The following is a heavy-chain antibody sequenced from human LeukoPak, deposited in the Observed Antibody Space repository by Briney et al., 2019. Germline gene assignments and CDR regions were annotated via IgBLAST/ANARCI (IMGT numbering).Heavy chain of an antibody. V-gene: IGHV3-53*05. D-gene: IGHD6-13*01. CDR1: GFTVSSNY. Sequence: GGSLRLSCAASGFTVSSNYMSWVRQAPGKGLEWVSVIYSGGSTYYADSVKGRFTISRDNSKNTLYLQMNSLRSDDTAVYYCARGAVGSSWYQADYYFDYWGQGTLVTVSS. CDR2: IYSGGST. J-gene: IGHJ4*02. CDR3: ARGAVGSSWYQADYYFDY.